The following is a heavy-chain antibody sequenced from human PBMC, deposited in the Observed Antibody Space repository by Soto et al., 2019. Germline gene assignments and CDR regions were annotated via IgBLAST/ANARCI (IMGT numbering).Heavy chain of an antibody. CDR3: ARDGGGSLLGLEGLDV. D-gene: IGHD1-26*01. J-gene: IGHJ6*02. Sequence: GGSLRLSVAASGFTFSNYNMNWVRQSPGKGLEGLSYISRSRSSSAVYYADSVQGRFTISRDNAKNSLYLQMNSLRDEDTAVYYCARDGGGSLLGLEGLDVWGQGTTVTVSS. CDR1: GFTFSNYN. CDR2: ISRSRSSSAV. V-gene: IGHV3-48*02.